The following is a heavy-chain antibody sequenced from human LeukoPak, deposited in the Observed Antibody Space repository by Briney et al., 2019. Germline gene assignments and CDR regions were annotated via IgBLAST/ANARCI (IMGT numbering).Heavy chain of an antibody. CDR1: GFTFSSYG. J-gene: IGHJ4*02. CDR3: AKDTVAGCFDY. CDR2: ISYDGSNK. V-gene: IGHV3-30*18. Sequence: GGSLRLSCAASGFTFSSYGMHWVRQAPGKGLDWVAVISYDGSNKYYADSVKGRFTISRDNSKNTLYLQMNSLRAEDTAVYYCAKDTVAGCFDYWGQGTLVTVSS. D-gene: IGHD6-19*01.